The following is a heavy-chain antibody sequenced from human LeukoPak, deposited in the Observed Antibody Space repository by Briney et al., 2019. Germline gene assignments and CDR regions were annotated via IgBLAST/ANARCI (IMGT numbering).Heavy chain of an antibody. Sequence: GGSLRLSCAASGFTFSSYSMNWVRQAPGKGLEWVSYISSSSSTIYYADSVKGRFTISRDNAKNSLYLQMNSLRAEDTAVYYCARILVVVPAAVLYFDYWGQGTLVTVSS. J-gene: IGHJ4*02. CDR3: ARILVVVPAAVLYFDY. D-gene: IGHD2-2*01. CDR1: GFTFSSYS. CDR2: ISSSSSTI. V-gene: IGHV3-48*01.